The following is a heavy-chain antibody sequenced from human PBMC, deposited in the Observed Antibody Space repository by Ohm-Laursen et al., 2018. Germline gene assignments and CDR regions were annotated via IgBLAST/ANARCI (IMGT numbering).Heavy chain of an antibody. CDR3: AKRGYCRGGGCYRAFDI. V-gene: IGHV3-23*01. D-gene: IGHD2-15*01. Sequence: RLSCAASGFTFSSYAMSWVRQAPGKGLEWVSAISGNGETTYSADSVKGRFTISRDNSKSTLSLQMNSLRAEDTAVYYCAKRGYCRGGGCYRAFDIWGQGTMVTVSS. J-gene: IGHJ3*02. CDR2: ISGNGETT. CDR1: GFTFSSYA.